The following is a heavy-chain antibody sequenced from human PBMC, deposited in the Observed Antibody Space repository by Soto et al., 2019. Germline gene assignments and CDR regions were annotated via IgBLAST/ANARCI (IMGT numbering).Heavy chain of an antibody. CDR3: ARGDYSSSWYHPIIKWGYFDY. Sequence: GGSLRLSCAASGFTFSSYWMSWVRQAPGKGLEWVANIKQDGSEKYYVDSVKGRFTISRDNAKNSLYLQMNSLRAEDTAVYYCARGDYSSSWYHPIIKWGYFDYWGQGTLVTVSS. CDR2: IKQDGSEK. V-gene: IGHV3-7*01. D-gene: IGHD6-13*01. J-gene: IGHJ4*02. CDR1: GFTFSSYW.